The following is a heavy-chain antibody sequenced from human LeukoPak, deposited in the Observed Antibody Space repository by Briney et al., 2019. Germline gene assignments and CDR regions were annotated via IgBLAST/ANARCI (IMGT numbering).Heavy chain of an antibody. Sequence: ASVKVSCKASGYTFTGYYMHWVQQAPGQGLEWMGWINPNSGGTNYAQKFQGRVTMTRDTSISTAYMELSRLRSDDTAVYYCARDTEPGSSYCGGDCYFGVFDYWGQGTLVTVSS. V-gene: IGHV1-2*02. CDR1: GYTFTGYY. J-gene: IGHJ4*02. CDR3: ARDTEPGSSYCGGDCYFGVFDY. CDR2: INPNSGGT. D-gene: IGHD2-21*02.